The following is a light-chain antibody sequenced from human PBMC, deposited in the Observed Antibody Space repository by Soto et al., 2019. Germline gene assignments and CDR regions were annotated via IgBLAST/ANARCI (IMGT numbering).Light chain of an antibody. J-gene: IGKJ1*01. V-gene: IGKV3-20*01. Sequence: EMVLTQAPGTRSLSAGQRATLAWRASQSLSGSYFAWYQQKPGQAPRLLIYGASNRATGIPDRFSGSGSGTDFTLTISRLEPEDFAVYYCQQYGSSGTFGQGTKVDIK. CDR1: QSLSGSY. CDR3: QQYGSSGT. CDR2: GAS.